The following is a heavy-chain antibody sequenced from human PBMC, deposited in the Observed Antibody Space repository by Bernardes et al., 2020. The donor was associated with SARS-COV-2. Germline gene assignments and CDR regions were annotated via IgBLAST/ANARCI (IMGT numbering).Heavy chain of an antibody. Sequence: GGSLRLSCAASGFTFSSYAMHWVRQAPGKGLEWVAVISYDGSNKYYADSVKGRFTISRDNSKNTLYLQMNSLRAEDTAVYYCARDSELLDIYYYYYMDVWGKGTTVTVSS. D-gene: IGHD2-15*01. V-gene: IGHV3-30-3*01. CDR1: GFTFSSYA. CDR3: ARDSELLDIYYYYYMDV. J-gene: IGHJ6*03. CDR2: ISYDGSNK.